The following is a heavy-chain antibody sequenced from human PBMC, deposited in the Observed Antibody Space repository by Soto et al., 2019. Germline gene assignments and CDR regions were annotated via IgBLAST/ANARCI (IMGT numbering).Heavy chain of an antibody. CDR1: GGSISSYH. CDR2: IYYSGST. J-gene: IGHJ4*02. D-gene: IGHD6-19*01. CDR3: ARGPYKSAVAGTN. V-gene: IGHV4-59*12. Sequence: SETLSLTCTVSGGSISSYHWSWIRQHPGKGLEWIGHIYYSGSTNYNPSLKSRVTISVDTSKTQFSLKLSSVTAADTAVYYCARGPYKSAVAGTNWGQGTLVTVSS.